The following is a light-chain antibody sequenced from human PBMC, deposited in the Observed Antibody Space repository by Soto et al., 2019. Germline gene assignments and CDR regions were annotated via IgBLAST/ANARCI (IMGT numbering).Light chain of an antibody. J-gene: IGLJ3*02. CDR2: RNN. CDR3: AVVDGSLSGWM. V-gene: IGLV1-47*01. Sequence: QSVLTQPPSASGTPGQRVTISCSGTSSNIGRNYVYWYQQLPGAAPKLVIHRNNQRPSGVPDRFSGSKSGSSASLAISGLRSEDVAVYHCAVVDGSLSGWMFGGGTKLTVL. CDR1: SSNIGRNY.